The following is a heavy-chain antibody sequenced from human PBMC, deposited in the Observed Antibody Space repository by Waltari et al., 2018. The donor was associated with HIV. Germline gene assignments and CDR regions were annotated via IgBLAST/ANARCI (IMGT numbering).Heavy chain of an antibody. CDR2: IKSKADCGTT. J-gene: IGHJ4*02. V-gene: IGHV3-15*01. CDR1: GFTFSNAW. CDR3: TTGEGYGSGSYLDY. D-gene: IGHD3-10*01. Sequence: EVHLVESGGDLLKPGGCLRLSCAASGFTFSNAWMTWVRQAPGKGLEWVGRIKSKADCGTTDNNAALKGLFTISRDDSKTTLFLQMNSLKTEYTAVYYCTTGEGYGSGSYLDYWGQGTPLTVSS.